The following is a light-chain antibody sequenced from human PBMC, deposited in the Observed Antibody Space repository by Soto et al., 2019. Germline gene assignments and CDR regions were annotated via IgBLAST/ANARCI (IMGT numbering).Light chain of an antibody. CDR1: QSVRSW. J-gene: IGKJ4*01. Sequence: DIQMTQSPATLSASVGDRVTITCRASQSVRSWLAWYQQKPGTAPKLLIFDASTLQSGVPSRFSGSGSGTDFTLAISCLQSEDFATYYCQQYYSFPLTFGGGTKVDI. V-gene: IGKV1-5*01. CDR3: QQYYSFPLT. CDR2: DAS.